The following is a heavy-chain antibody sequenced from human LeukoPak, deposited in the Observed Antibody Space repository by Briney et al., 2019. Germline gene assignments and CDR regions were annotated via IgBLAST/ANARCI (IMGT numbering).Heavy chain of an antibody. Sequence: PSETLSLTCAVYGGSFSGYYWSWIRQPPGKGLEWIGEINHSGSTNYNPSLKSRVTISVDTSKNQFSLKLSSVTAADTAVYYCATYKLLWFGELLRAPDYWGQGTLVTVSS. CDR2: INHSGST. D-gene: IGHD3-10*01. CDR3: ATYKLLWFGELLRAPDY. CDR1: GGSFSGYY. V-gene: IGHV4-34*01. J-gene: IGHJ4*02.